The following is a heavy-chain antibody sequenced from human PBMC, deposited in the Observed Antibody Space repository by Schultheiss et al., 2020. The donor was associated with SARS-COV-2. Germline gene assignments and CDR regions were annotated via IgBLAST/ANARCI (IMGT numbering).Heavy chain of an antibody. J-gene: IGHJ4*02. V-gene: IGHV3-30*03. CDR1: GFTFNDYA. Sequence: GGSLRLSCIVSGFTFNDYAMTWVRQAPGKGLEWVSVISYDGSNKYYADSVKGRFTISRDNSKNTLYLQMNSLRAEDTAVYYCARASPYFDYWGQGALVTVSS. CDR2: ISYDGSNK. CDR3: ARASPYFDY.